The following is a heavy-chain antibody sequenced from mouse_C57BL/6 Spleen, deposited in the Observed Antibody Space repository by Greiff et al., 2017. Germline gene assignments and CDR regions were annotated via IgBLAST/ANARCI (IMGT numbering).Heavy chain of an antibody. Sequence: QVQLQQSGAELVKPGASVKMSCTASGYTFTSYWITWVKQRPGQGLEWIGAIYPGSGSTNYNETFKSKATLTVDTSSSTAYMQLSSLTSEDSAVYYCARRSNWDVHFDYWGQGTTLTVSS. CDR3: ARRSNWDVHFDY. D-gene: IGHD4-1*01. CDR1: GYTFTSYW. J-gene: IGHJ2*01. CDR2: IYPGSGST. V-gene: IGHV1-55*01.